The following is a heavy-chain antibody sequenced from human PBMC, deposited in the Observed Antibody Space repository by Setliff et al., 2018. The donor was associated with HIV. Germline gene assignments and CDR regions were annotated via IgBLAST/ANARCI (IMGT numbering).Heavy chain of an antibody. D-gene: IGHD2-21*02. CDR1: GGSISGFH. CDR2: IYTGGST. Sequence: SETLSLTCTVSGGSISGFHWSWIRQSPGKGLEWIGYIYTGGSTNYNPPLKRRVTISVDTSKNQFFLRLSSVTAADTAVYYCAKLENGDEGGYVDVWGKGTTVTVSS. CDR3: AKLENGDEGGYVDV. J-gene: IGHJ6*03. V-gene: IGHV4-4*08.